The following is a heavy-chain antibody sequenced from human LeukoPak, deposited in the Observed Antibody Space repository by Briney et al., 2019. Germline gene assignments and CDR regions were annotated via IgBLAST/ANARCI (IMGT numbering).Heavy chain of an antibody. J-gene: IGHJ6*02. CDR2: INRSGST. CDR3: ARGAYGSFLYYYGMDV. V-gene: IGHV4-34*01. CDR1: GGSFSGYY. D-gene: IGHD4-17*01. Sequence: SETLSLTCAVYGGSFSGYYWSWIRQPPGKGLEWVGEINRSGSTNYNPSLKSRGTISVHTSKNQFSLKLSSVTPTDTAVYYCARGAYGSFLYYYGMDVWGQGTTVTVSS.